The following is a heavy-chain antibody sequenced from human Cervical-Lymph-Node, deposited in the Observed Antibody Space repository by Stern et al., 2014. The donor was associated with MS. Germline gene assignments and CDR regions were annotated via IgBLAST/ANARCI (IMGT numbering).Heavy chain of an antibody. CDR3: ARGFSSSWYGGRFFNY. J-gene: IGHJ4*02. D-gene: IGHD6-13*01. V-gene: IGHV4-59*01. CDR1: GGSISSYY. CDR2: IYYSGHT. Sequence: QVQMVESGPGLVKPSETLSLTCTVSGGSISSYYWSWIRQAPGQGLEWIAYIYYSGHTDYTPSLQGRVTVSVDTSKNQVSLRLSSVTAADTAVYYCARGFSSSWYGGRFFNYWGQGTLVTVSS.